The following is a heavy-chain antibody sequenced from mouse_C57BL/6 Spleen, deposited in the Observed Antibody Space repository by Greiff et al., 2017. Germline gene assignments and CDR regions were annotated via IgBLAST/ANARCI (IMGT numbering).Heavy chain of an antibody. CDR3: AGDYYGSSSFDY. Sequence: VQLQQSGAELVRPGTSVKVSCKASGYAFTNYLIEWVKQRPGQGLEWIGVINPGSGGTNYNEKFKGKATLTADKSSSTAYMQRSSLTSEDSAVYFCAGDYYGSSSFDYWGQGTALTVSS. J-gene: IGHJ2*01. CDR2: INPGSGGT. D-gene: IGHD1-1*01. V-gene: IGHV1-54*01. CDR1: GYAFTNYL.